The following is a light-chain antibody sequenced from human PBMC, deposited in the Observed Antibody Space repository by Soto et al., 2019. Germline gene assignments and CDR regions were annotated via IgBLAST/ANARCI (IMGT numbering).Light chain of an antibody. CDR2: DVS. Sequence: QSALTQPASVSGSPGQSITISCIGTSSDVGGYNYVSWYQQHPGKAPKLTIYDVSNRPSGVSNRFSGSKSGNTASLSITGLQAEDEADYYCSSYTSSRTYVFGTGTQLTVL. J-gene: IGLJ1*01. CDR3: SSYTSSRTYV. V-gene: IGLV2-14*01. CDR1: SSDVGGYNY.